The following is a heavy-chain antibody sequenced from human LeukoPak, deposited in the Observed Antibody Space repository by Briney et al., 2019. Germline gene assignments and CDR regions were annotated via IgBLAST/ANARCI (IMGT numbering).Heavy chain of an antibody. CDR1: GFTFRSDD. V-gene: IGHV3-48*02. Sequence: GEYLRLSCAASGFTFRSDDMNWGRQDPGKGLEWVSYISSSSSTIYYADSVKGRFTISRDNAKNSLYLQMNSLRDEDTAVYYCARDPPHYGDYVDYYYYGMDVWGQGTTVTVSS. D-gene: IGHD4-17*01. CDR2: ISSSSSTI. J-gene: IGHJ6*02. CDR3: ARDPPHYGDYVDYYYYGMDV.